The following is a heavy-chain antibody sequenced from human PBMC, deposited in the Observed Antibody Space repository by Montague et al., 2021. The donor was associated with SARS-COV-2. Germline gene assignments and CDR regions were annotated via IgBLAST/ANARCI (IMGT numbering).Heavy chain of an antibody. Sequence: SETLSLTCTVSGGSIRTSSYYWGWIRQPPGKGLDWIGSIYYSGSTCYNPSLKSRVTISVDTSKNQFSLKLSSVTAADTAVYYCAMRGGALDALDIWGQGTMVIVSS. CDR1: GGSIRTSSYY. V-gene: IGHV4-39*01. J-gene: IGHJ3*02. CDR2: IYYSGST. CDR3: AMRGGALDALDI. D-gene: IGHD4-17*01.